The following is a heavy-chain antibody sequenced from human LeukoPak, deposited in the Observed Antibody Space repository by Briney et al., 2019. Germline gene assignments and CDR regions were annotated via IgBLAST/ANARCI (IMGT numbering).Heavy chain of an antibody. CDR3: ARHPDCTRTSCYVDYYGMDV. Sequence: GESLQISCKGSGYMFTSYWIGWVRQLPGKGLEWMGIINPGDSDTRYSPSFQGQVTISADKSISTAYLQWSSLKASDTAMYYCARHPDCTRTSCYVDYYGMDVWGQGTTVTVSS. CDR2: INPGDSDT. V-gene: IGHV5-51*01. J-gene: IGHJ6*02. CDR1: GYMFTSYW. D-gene: IGHD2-2*01.